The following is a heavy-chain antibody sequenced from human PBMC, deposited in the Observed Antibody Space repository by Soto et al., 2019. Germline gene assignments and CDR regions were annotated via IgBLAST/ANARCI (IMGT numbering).Heavy chain of an antibody. CDR1: GGSISSGGYY. Sequence: PSETLSLTCTVSGGSISSGGYYWSWIRQHPGKGLEWIGYIYYSGSTYYNPSLKSRVTISVDTSKNQFSLKLSSVTAADTAVYYCATGQWFGELSGKFDYWGQGTLVTVSS. J-gene: IGHJ4*02. D-gene: IGHD3-10*01. CDR2: IYYSGST. CDR3: ATGQWFGELSGKFDY. V-gene: IGHV4-31*03.